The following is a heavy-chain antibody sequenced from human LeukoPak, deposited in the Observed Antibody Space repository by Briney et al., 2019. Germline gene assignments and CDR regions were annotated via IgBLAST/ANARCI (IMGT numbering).Heavy chain of an antibody. CDR1: GFTFDDYA. CDR2: ISGDGTAR. CDR3: VRGRGSYGWFDP. D-gene: IGHD3-10*01. J-gene: IGHJ5*02. V-gene: IGHV3-74*01. Sequence: GGSLRLSCAASGFTFDDYAMHWVRQAPGKGLEWVSRISGDGTARNYADSVKGRFTISRDNAKNTVDLQMNSLRGEDTAVYYCVRGRGSYGWFDPWGQGTLVTVSS.